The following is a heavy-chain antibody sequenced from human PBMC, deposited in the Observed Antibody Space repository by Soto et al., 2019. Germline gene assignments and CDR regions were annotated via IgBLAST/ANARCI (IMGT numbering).Heavy chain of an antibody. J-gene: IGHJ6*02. CDR2: MFPGDSDT. CDR1: VYSFTTYW. Sequence: GESLKISCKGSVYSFTTYWIGWVRQLPGQGLEWMGVMFPGDSDTRYSPSFQGQVTMSADPSTNTAYLEWSSLKAADSAMYYCAGVPDSSLGTMDVWGQGTTVTVSS. CDR3: AGVPDSSLGTMDV. V-gene: IGHV5-51*01. D-gene: IGHD6-19*01.